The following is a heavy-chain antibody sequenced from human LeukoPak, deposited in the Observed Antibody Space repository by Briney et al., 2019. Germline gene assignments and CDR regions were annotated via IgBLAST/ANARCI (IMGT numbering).Heavy chain of an antibody. CDR3: ARGGSIVGATPHDAFDI. D-gene: IGHD1-26*01. V-gene: IGHV4-59*01. CDR2: IYYSGST. Sequence: SETLSLTCTVSAAPITSYYWSWIRQPPGKGVEWIGYIYYSGSTNYNPSLKSRVAISVDTSKNQVSLRLSSVTAADTAVYYCARGGSIVGATPHDAFDIWGQGTVVTVS. J-gene: IGHJ3*02. CDR1: AAPITSYY.